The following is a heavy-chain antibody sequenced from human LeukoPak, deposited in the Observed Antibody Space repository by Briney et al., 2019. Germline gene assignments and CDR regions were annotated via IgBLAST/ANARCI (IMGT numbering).Heavy chain of an antibody. D-gene: IGHD6-19*01. V-gene: IGHV1-2*02. J-gene: IGHJ4*02. CDR1: GYTFTNYY. CDR3: ARGGGIAVADDFDY. Sequence: ASVKVSCKASGYTFTNYYMHWVRQAPGQGLEWMGWINPNSGGTNYAQKFQGRVTMTRDTSISTAYMELSRLRSDDTAVYYCARGGGIAVADDFDYWGQGTLVTVSS. CDR2: INPNSGGT.